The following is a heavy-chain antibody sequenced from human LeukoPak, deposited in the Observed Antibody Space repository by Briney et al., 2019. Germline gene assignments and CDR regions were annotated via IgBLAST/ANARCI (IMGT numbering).Heavy chain of an antibody. CDR3: ASSSSSWPYWYFDL. CDR1: GFTFSSYA. CDR2: ISGSGGST. Sequence: PGGSLRLSCAASGFTFSSYAMSWVRQAPGKGLEWVSAISGSGGSTYYADSVKGRFTISRDNSKNTLYLQMNSLRAEDTAVYYCASSSSSWPYWYFDLWGRGTLVTVSS. D-gene: IGHD6-13*01. J-gene: IGHJ2*01. V-gene: IGHV3-23*01.